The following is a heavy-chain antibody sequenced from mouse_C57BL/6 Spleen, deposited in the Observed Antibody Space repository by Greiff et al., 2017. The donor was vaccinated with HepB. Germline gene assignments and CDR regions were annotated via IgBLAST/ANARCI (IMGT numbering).Heavy chain of an antibody. CDR1: GYTFTSYW. J-gene: IGHJ3*01. D-gene: IGHD1-1*01. Sequence: VQLQQPGAELVMPGASVKLSCKASGYTFTSYWMHWVKQRPGQGLEWIGEIDPSDSYTNYNQKFKGKSTLTVDKSSSTAYMQLSSLTSEDSAVYYCARRGYYGTSFAYWGQVTLVTVSA. V-gene: IGHV1-69*01. CDR2: IDPSDSYT. CDR3: ARRGYYGTSFAY.